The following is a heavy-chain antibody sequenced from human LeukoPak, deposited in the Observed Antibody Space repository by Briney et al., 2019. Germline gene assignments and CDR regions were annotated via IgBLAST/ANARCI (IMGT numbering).Heavy chain of an antibody. CDR1: GFTFRNYA. J-gene: IGHJ4*02. V-gene: IGHV3-23*01. Sequence: GGSLRLSCAASGFTFRNYAMSWVRQTPGKGLEWVSAISGSGATTYYADSVKARFTISRDNSKNTLYLQMNSLSAEDTAIYYCVKDMRGGLQSTRNSIFEYWGQGTLVTVSS. CDR3: VKDMRGGLQSTRNSIFEY. D-gene: IGHD4-11*01. CDR2: ISGSGATT.